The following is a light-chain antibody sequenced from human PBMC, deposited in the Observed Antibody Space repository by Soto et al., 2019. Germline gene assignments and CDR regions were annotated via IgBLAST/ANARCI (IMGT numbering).Light chain of an antibody. V-gene: IGLV2-14*01. CDR1: TSDVGGYNS. CDR2: EVS. Sequence: QSVLTQPASVSGSPGQSITISCTGTTSDVGGYNSVSWYQQRPGKVPRLIIYEVSNRPSGVSNRFSGSKSGNTAFLAISGLQADDEADYYCCSYTTSSAYVFGTGTKSPS. CDR3: CSYTTSSAYV. J-gene: IGLJ1*01.